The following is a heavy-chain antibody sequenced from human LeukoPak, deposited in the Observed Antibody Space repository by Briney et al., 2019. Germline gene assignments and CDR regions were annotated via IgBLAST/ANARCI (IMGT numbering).Heavy chain of an antibody. V-gene: IGHV1-69*04. J-gene: IGHJ5*02. CDR3: ARGPGAAADNP. D-gene: IGHD6-13*01. Sequence: SVKVSCKASGGTFSSYAISWVRQAPGQGLEWMGRIIPIFGIANYAQKFQGRVMITADKSTSTAYMELSSLRSEDTAVYYCARGPGAAADNPWGQGTLVTVSS. CDR2: IIPIFGIA. CDR1: GGTFSSYA.